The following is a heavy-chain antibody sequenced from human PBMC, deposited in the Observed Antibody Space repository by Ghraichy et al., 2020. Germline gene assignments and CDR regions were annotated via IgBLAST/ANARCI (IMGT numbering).Heavy chain of an antibody. J-gene: IGHJ4*02. Sequence: SETLSLTCAVYGGSFSGYYWSCIRQPPGKGLEWIGEIHHSGSTNYNPSLKSRVTISVDTSKNQFSLRLSSVTAADTAVYYCARAVAGQTWGYYFDYWGQGSLVTVSS. D-gene: IGHD6-19*01. CDR3: ARAVAGQTWGYYFDY. V-gene: IGHV4-34*01. CDR1: GGSFSGYY. CDR2: IHHSGST.